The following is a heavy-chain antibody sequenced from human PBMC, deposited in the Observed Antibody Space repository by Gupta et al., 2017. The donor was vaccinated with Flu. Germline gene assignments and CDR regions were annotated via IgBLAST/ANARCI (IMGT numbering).Heavy chain of an antibody. J-gene: IGHJ3*01. Sequence: QITLRQSGPTLVKPMQTLALTCTVSGFSLNTTGVGLGCIRQPPGKALEWLGVIFWDDDKRYNPSLKNRLTITKDTFKDQAVLTVTSVDPMDTGTYYCAHKTGGMNAFDVWGQGTVVTVSS. CDR1: GFSLNTTGVG. V-gene: IGHV2-5*02. D-gene: IGHD2-15*01. CDR2: IFWDDDK. CDR3: AHKTGGMNAFDV.